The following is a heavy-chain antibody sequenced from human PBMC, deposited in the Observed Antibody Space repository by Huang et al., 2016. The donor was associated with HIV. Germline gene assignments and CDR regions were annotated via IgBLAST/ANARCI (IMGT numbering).Heavy chain of an antibody. D-gene: IGHD3-10*01. CDR1: GIHFVSYG. V-gene: IGHV3-30*02. J-gene: IGHJ6*03. Sequence: QLVESGGNVVRPGGYLRLSWAASGIHFVSYGMHGVRQAQGKVLVWVAFAHFDGNNKKYADSVKGRFTISRDNSKNTVSLQMNDLRPEDSAVYYCAKTYGSGSYYHYYMDVWGTGTTVIVS. CDR3: AKTYGSGSYYHYYMDV. CDR2: AHFDGNNK.